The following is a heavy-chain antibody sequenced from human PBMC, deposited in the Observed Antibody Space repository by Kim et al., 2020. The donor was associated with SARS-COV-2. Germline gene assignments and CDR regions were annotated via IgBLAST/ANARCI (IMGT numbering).Heavy chain of an antibody. CDR1: GFSFSDYY. V-gene: IGHV3-11*01. J-gene: IGHJ4*02. CDR2: IRPGGSPI. D-gene: IGHD3-22*01. CDR3: VRNYDVIDY. Sequence: GGSLRLSCVASGFSFSDYYMSWIRQTPGRGLEWISYIRPGGSPIFYADSVKGRFTISRDNAKSSLYLQMNFLRADDTAVYYCVRNYDVIDYWGQGTLVTVSS.